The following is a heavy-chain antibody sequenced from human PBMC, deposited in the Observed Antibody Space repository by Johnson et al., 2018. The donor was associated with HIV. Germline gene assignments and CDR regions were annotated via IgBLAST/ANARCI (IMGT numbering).Heavy chain of an antibody. Sequence: QVQLVESGGGVVQPGRSLRLSCAASGFTFSSYAMHWVRQAPAKGLEWVAVISYDGSNKYYADSVKGRLTISRDNAKNSLYLQMNSLRAEDTAVYYCARRRRYGDYFADAFDIWGQGTMVTVSS. CDR3: ARRRRYGDYFADAFDI. CDR2: ISYDGSNK. V-gene: IGHV3-30-3*01. CDR1: GFTFSSYA. D-gene: IGHD4-17*01. J-gene: IGHJ3*02.